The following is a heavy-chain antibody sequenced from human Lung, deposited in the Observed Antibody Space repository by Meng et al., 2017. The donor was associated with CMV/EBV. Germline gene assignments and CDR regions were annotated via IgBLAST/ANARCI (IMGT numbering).Heavy chain of an antibody. CDR1: GGSFSGYY. V-gene: IGHV4-34*01. Sequence: QVQLQPWGAGLLKPSETLSLTCAVYGGSFSGYYWSWIRQPPGKGLEWIGEINHSGSTNYNPSLKSRVTISVDTSKNQFSLKLSSVTAADTAVYYCARERGAGSTQRGWFDPWGQGTLVTVSS. CDR2: INHSGST. CDR3: ARERGAGSTQRGWFDP. J-gene: IGHJ5*02. D-gene: IGHD3-10*01.